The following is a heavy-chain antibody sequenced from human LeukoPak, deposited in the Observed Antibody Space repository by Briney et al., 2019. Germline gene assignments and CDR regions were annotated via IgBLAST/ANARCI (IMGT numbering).Heavy chain of an antibody. V-gene: IGHV3-30*18. D-gene: IGHD5-24*01. CDR1: GFXFSSYG. Sequence: GGSLRLSCAASGFXFSSYGMHWVRQAPGKGLEWVAVISYDGSNKYYADSVKGRFTISRDNSKNTLYLQMNSLRAEDTAVYYCAKDYRDGYTSYYFDYWGQGNLVTVSS. J-gene: IGHJ4*02. CDR3: AKDYRDGYTSYYFDY. CDR2: ISYDGSNK.